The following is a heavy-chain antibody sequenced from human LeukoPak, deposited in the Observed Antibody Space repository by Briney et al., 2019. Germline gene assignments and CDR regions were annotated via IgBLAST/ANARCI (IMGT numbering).Heavy chain of an antibody. CDR1: GLAFSSHT. V-gene: IGHV3-23*01. D-gene: IGHD6-6*01. CDR2: VTNGGIT. CDR3: AQRIAVRPYPFGN. Sequence: GGSLRLSCAASGLAFSSHTMNWVRQAPGKGLEYISSVTNGGITYYADSVKGRFTISRDNSKNTLYLQMNSLRAEDTAVYYCAQRIAVRPYPFGNWGQGTLVTV. J-gene: IGHJ4*02.